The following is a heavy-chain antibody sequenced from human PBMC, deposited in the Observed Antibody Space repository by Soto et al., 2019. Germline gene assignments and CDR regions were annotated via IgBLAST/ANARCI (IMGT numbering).Heavy chain of an antibody. V-gene: IGHV4-31*03. D-gene: IGHD3-22*01. CDR3: ARVGRTNYYDTTGDAFDI. J-gene: IGHJ3*02. CDR2: IYYSGST. CDR1: GGSIRCCGSY. Sequence: SETLSLTCTVSGGSIRCCGSYCIWIRPPPGHGLEWIGYIYYSGSTYYNPSLKSRVTISVDTSKNQFSLKLSSVTAADTAVYYCARVGRTNYYDTTGDAFDIWGQGTIVTVSS.